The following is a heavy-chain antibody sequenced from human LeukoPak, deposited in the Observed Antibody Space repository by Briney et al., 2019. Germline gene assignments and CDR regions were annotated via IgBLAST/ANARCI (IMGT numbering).Heavy chain of an antibody. D-gene: IGHD3-10*01. CDR3: AKDQKELWFGELQYYFDY. CDR2: ISYDGSNK. CDR1: GFTFSSYG. Sequence: GGSLRLSCAASGFTFSSYGMHWVRQAPGKGLEWVAVISYDGSNKYYADSVKGRFTISRDNSKNTLYLQMNSLRAEDTAVYYCAKDQKELWFGELQYYFDYWGQGTLVTVSS. J-gene: IGHJ4*02. V-gene: IGHV3-30*18.